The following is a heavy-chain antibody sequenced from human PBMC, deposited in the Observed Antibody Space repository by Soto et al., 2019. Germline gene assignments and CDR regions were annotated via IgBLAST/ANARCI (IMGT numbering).Heavy chain of an antibody. CDR1: GFTFSDHY. CDR3: ARVIYNGIYGMYV. J-gene: IGHJ6*02. D-gene: IGHD1-26*01. CDR2: SRNRVNIFTT. V-gene: IGHV3-72*01. Sequence: DGSLRLSCAASGFTFSDHYMDWVRQAPGKGLEWVGRSRNRVNIFTTDYAACVKGRFSISRDGSRNSVSLQLNSLKTEDTAVYYCARVIYNGIYGMYVWGQGTTVTVSS.